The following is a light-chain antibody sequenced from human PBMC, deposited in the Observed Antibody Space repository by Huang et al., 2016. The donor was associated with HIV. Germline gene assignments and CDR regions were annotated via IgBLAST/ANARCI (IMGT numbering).Light chain of an antibody. Sequence: EIVMTQSPGTLSVSPGERVTLYCSASESISSSLAWYQQASGQAPRLLIYDASTRATGVPARFSGSGSGTNFTLTISSLQSEDFAVYYCQQYNDWPPITFGQGTRVDIK. CDR3: QQYNDWPPIT. CDR2: DAS. V-gene: IGKV3-15*01. J-gene: IGKJ5*01. CDR1: ESISSS.